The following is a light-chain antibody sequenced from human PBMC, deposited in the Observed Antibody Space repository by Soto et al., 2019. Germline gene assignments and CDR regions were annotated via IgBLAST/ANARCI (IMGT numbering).Light chain of an antibody. CDR1: SSNIGGNS. Sequence: QSVLTQPPSVSAAPGQKVTISCPGSSSNIGGNSVSWYQQLPGTAPNLLIYDDNKRPSGIPDRFSGSKSGTSATLGITGFQTGDEADYYCGSWDSSLSAYVFGTGTTV. J-gene: IGLJ1*01. CDR3: GSWDSSLSAYV. CDR2: DDN. V-gene: IGLV1-51*01.